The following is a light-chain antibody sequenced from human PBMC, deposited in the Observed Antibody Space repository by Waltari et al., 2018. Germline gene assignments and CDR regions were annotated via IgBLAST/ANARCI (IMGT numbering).Light chain of an antibody. CDR3: SSRNGRANQVV. J-gene: IGLJ3*02. Sequence: SSELTQDPAVSVALGQTVRFTCQGDSLRTSYASWYQLKPGQAPVLVIYGKDKRPSGSPARISGYNSGTTSSLTITGAQAEDEADYYCSSRNGRANQVVFAGGTKVTVL. CDR2: GKD. CDR1: SLRTSY. V-gene: IGLV3-19*01.